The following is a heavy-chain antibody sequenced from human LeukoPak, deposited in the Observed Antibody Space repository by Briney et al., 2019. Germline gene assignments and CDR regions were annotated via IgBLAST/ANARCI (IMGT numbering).Heavy chain of an antibody. J-gene: IGHJ4*02. CDR2: IYTTGST. D-gene: IGHD5-12*01. CDR3: ARQGYTASHFSQDY. Sequence: SDTLSLTCTVSGGSINSCYWSWVRQPAGKGLEWIGRIYTTGSTNYNPSLKSRVTMSIDTSKNQFSLNLNSVTAADTAIYYCARQGYTASHFSQDYWGQGTLVTVPS. CDR1: GGSINSCY. V-gene: IGHV4-4*07.